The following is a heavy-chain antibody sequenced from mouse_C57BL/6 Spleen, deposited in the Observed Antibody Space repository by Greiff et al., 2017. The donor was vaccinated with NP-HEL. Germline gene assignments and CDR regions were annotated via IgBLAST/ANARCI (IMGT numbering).Heavy chain of an antibody. J-gene: IGHJ3*01. CDR3: AIYSNYEGFAY. CDR1: GFTFSDYY. V-gene: IGHV5-16*01. Sequence: DVKLVESEGGLVQPGSSMKLSCTASGFTFSDYYMAWVRQGPEKGLEWVANINYDGSSTYYLDSLKSRFIISRDNAKSILYLQMSSLKSEDSATYYCAIYSNYEGFAYWGQGTLVTVSA. CDR2: INYDGSST. D-gene: IGHD2-5*01.